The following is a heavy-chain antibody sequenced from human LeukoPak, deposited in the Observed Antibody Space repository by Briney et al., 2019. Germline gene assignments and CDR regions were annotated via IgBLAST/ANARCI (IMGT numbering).Heavy chain of an antibody. V-gene: IGHV4-59*08. J-gene: IGHJ4*02. D-gene: IGHD3-10*01. CDR1: GGSITNYY. CDR2: VYYSGST. CDR3: AATMVRGVHTHFDY. Sequence: SETLSLTCTVSGGSITNYYWSWIRQPPGKGLDGIGYVYYSGSTNYNPSLKSRVTISVDTSKNQFSLKLSSVTAADTAVYYCAATMVRGVHTHFDYWGQGTLVTVSS.